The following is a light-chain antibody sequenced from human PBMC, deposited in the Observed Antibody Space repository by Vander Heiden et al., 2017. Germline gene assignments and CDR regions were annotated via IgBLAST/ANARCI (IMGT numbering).Light chain of an antibody. CDR2: WAS. CDR3: QQYYSRFRR. J-gene: IGKJ1*01. Sequence: DIVMTQSPDSLAVSLGERATINCKSSQSVLSSSNNKNYLAWYQQKPGQPPKLLIYWASTRESGVPDRFSGSGSGTDFTLTISILQAEDVAVYYCQQYYSRFRRFGQGTKVEFK. CDR1: QSVLSSSNNKNY. V-gene: IGKV4-1*01.